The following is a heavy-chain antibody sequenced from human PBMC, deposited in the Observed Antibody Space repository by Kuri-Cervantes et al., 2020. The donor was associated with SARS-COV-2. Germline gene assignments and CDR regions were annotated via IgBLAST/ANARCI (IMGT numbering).Heavy chain of an antibody. V-gene: IGHV1-18*01. CDR2: ISAYNGNT. J-gene: IGHJ4*02. Sequence: ASVKVSCKASGYTFTSYGISWVRQAPGQGLEWMGWISAYNGNTNYAQKLQGRVTMTTDTSTSTAYMELRSLRPDDTAVYYCARVYRSGGSCYSLDYWGQGTLVTVSS. CDR1: GYTFTSYG. CDR3: ARVYRSGGSCYSLDY. D-gene: IGHD2-15*01.